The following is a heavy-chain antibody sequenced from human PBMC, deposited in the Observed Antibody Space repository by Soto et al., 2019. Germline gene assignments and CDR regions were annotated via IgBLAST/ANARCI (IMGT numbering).Heavy chain of an antibody. CDR2: INHSGST. CDR1: GGSFSGYY. Sequence: PSETLSLTCAVYGGSFSGYYWSWIRQPPGKGLEWIGEINHSGSTNYNPSLKSRVTISVDTSKNQFSLKLSSVTAADTAVYYCARALWGAAAADYYYYYGMDVWGQGTTVTVSS. J-gene: IGHJ6*02. D-gene: IGHD6-13*01. CDR3: ARALWGAAAADYYYYYGMDV. V-gene: IGHV4-34*01.